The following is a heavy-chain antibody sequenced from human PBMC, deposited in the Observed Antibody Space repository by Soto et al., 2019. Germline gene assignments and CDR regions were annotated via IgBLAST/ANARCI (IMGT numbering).Heavy chain of an antibody. CDR3: ARILLWFGELSGYYGMDV. Sequence: GGSLRLSCAASGFTFSSYSMNWVRQAPGKGLEWVSYISSSSSTIYYADSVKGRFTISRDNAKNSLYLQMNSLRDEDTAVYYCARILLWFGELSGYYGMDVWGQGTTVTVSS. J-gene: IGHJ6*02. D-gene: IGHD3-10*01. CDR2: ISSSSSTI. V-gene: IGHV3-48*02. CDR1: GFTFSSYS.